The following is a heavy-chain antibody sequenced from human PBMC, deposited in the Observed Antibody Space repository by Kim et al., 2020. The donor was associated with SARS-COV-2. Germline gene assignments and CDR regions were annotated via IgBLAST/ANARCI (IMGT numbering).Heavy chain of an antibody. Sequence: GGSLRLSCAASGFTFSSYAMSWVRQAPGKGLEWVSTIGGSGGSTYYTDSVKGRFTISRDNSKNTLYLQMNSLRAEDTAVYYCAKDLLGAGWFDPWGQGILVTVAS. J-gene: IGHJ5*02. V-gene: IGHV3-23*01. CDR2: IGGSGGST. D-gene: IGHD1-26*01. CDR1: GFTFSSYA. CDR3: AKDLLGAGWFDP.